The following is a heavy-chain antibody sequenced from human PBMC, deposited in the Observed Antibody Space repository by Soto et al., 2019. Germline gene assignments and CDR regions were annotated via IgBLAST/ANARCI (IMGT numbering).Heavy chain of an antibody. V-gene: IGHV4-61*08. Sequence: QVQLQESGPGLVKPSETLSLTCNVSGGSVSSGGYYWNWIRQPPGKGLEWIGHIHYSGSTNYNPSLKSRVTISVDQSNNQFSLKLNSVTAADTAIYYCARGMIPVVRRYFDYWGQGTLVTVSS. D-gene: IGHD2-15*01. J-gene: IGHJ4*02. CDR3: ARGMIPVVRRYFDY. CDR2: IHYSGST. CDR1: GGSVSSGGYY.